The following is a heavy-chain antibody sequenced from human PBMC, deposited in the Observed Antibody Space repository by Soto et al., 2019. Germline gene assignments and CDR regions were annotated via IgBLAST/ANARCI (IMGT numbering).Heavy chain of an antibody. D-gene: IGHD3-9*01. CDR3: AREYYDILTGYTLFDP. V-gene: IGHV3-74*01. CDR2: INSDGSST. CDR1: GFTFSSYW. Sequence: PGGSLRLSCAASGFTFSSYWMHWVRQAPGKGLVWVSRINSDGSSTSYADSVKGRFTISRDNAKNTPYLQMNSLRAEDTAVYYCAREYYDILTGYTLFDPWGQGTLVTVSS. J-gene: IGHJ5*02.